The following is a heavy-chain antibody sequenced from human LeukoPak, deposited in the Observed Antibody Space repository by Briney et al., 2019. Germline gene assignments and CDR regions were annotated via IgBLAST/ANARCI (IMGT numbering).Heavy chain of an antibody. J-gene: IGHJ3*02. CDR1: GFTFSSYA. Sequence: GGSLRLSCAASGFTFSSYAMSWVRQAPGKGLEWVSAISGSGGSTYYADSVKGRFTISRDNAKNTLYLQMNSLRAEDTAIYYCVREDNAFNIWGQGTLVTVSS. CDR3: VREDNAFNI. CDR2: ISGSGGST. V-gene: IGHV3-23*01.